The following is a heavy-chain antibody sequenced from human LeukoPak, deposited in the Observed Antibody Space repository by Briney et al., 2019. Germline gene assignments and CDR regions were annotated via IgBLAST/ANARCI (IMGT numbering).Heavy chain of an antibody. V-gene: IGHV4-39*07. J-gene: IGHJ3*02. D-gene: IGHD1-26*01. CDR2: IYYSGST. CDR3: AIIAWELQGNDAFDI. Sequence: PSETLSLTCTVSGGSISSGSYYWSWIRQPAGKGLEWIGSIYYSGSTYYNPSLKSRVTISVDTSKNQFSLKLSSVTAADTAVYYCAIIAWELQGNDAFDIWGQGTMVTVSS. CDR1: GGSISSGSYY.